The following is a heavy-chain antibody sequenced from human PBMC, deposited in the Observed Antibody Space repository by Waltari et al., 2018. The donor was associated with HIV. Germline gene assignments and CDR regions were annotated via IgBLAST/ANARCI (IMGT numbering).Heavy chain of an antibody. CDR2: ISWNSGSI. V-gene: IGHV3-9*01. J-gene: IGHJ4*02. CDR1: GFDLDDYA. D-gene: IGHD6-19*01. CDR3: AKGIAGAYSSAWMRD. Sequence: VQLVESGGGLVQHGRSLRLSCAASGFDLDDYAKRGGGQTQGKGLEWVSGISWNSGSIGYADSVKGRFTISRDSAKNSLYLQMNSLRLDDTALYYCAKGIAGAYSSAWMRDWGQGTLVTVSS.